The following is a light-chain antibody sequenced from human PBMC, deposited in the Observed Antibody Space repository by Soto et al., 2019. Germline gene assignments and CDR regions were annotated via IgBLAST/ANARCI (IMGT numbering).Light chain of an antibody. J-gene: IGKJ1*01. Sequence: DIQMTQTPSTLPASVGDRVTITCRASQSISNWLAWYQQKPGTAPKLLIYHASTLESGVPPRFSGSGSGTELSLTTSSLRPNAFPMYDGQRYNSYSFGQGTKVDI. CDR2: HAS. CDR3: QRYNSYS. V-gene: IGKV1-5*01. CDR1: QSISNW.